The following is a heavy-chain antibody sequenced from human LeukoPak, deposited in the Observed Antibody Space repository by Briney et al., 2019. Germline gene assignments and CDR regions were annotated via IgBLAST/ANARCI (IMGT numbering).Heavy chain of an antibody. Sequence: SETLSLTCAVSGGSISRGGYSWSWIRQPPGKGLEWIGYIYHSGSTYYNPSLKSRVTISVDTSKSHFSLKLSSVTAADTAVYYCARMRNDLLTGYDYYFDYWGQGTLVTVSS. D-gene: IGHD3-9*01. CDR2: IYHSGST. V-gene: IGHV4-30-2*05. CDR1: GGSISRGGYS. CDR3: ARMRNDLLTGYDYYFDY. J-gene: IGHJ4*02.